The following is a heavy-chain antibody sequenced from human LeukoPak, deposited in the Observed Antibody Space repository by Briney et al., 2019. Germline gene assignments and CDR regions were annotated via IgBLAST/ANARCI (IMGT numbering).Heavy chain of an antibody. D-gene: IGHD3-10*01. CDR3: AREPEPAITMVRGEVFDI. V-gene: IGHV1-69*13. CDR1: GGTFSSYV. CDR2: IIPGFGTA. J-gene: IGHJ3*02. Sequence: ASVKVSCKASGGTFSSYVISWVRQPPGQGLEWMGGIIPGFGTANYAQKFQGTVTITADVSATTVYMVLNSLRSEDTAVYYCAREPEPAITMVRGEVFDIGGQGTVDIVSS.